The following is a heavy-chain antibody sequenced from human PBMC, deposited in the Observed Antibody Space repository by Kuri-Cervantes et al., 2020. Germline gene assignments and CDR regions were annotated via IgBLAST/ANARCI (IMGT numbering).Heavy chain of an antibody. J-gene: IGHJ4*02. CDR3: ARASEDSSGYLDY. V-gene: IGHV4-31*03. Sequence: SETLSLTCTVSGGSISSGDYYWSWIRQHPGKGLEWIGYIYYSGSTYYNPSLKSRVTISVDTSKNQFSLKLSSVTAADTAVYYCARASEDSSGYLDYWGQGTLVTVSS. CDR1: GGSISSGDYY. D-gene: IGHD3-22*01. CDR2: IYYSGST.